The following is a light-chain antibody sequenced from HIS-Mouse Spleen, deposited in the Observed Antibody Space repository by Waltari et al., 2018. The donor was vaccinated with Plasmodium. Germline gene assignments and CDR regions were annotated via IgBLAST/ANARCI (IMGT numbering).Light chain of an antibody. Sequence: QSALPQPASVSGSPGQPITLSCTGTSSDVGAYNYFLWYQQHPGKAPKLMIYDVSNRPSGVSNRFSGSKSGNTASLTISGLQAEDEADYYCSSYTSSSTRVFGTGTKVTVL. V-gene: IGLV2-14*03. J-gene: IGLJ1*01. CDR2: DVS. CDR3: SSYTSSSTRV. CDR1: SSDVGAYNY.